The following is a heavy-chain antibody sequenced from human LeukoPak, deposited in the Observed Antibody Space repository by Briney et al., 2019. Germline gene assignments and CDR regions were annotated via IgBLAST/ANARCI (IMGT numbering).Heavy chain of an antibody. V-gene: IGHV3-74*01. CDR3: ARDRNAARTPYYFDN. CDR2: IHSDGRST. J-gene: IGHJ4*02. CDR1: GFTFNNYW. Sequence: GGSLRFSCAASGFTFNNYWMHWVRQAPGKGLVWVSRIHSDGRSTSYADSVKGRFTISRDNAKNTLYLQMNSLGADDTAIYYCARDRNAARTPYYFDNWGQGTLVTVSS. D-gene: IGHD1-1*01.